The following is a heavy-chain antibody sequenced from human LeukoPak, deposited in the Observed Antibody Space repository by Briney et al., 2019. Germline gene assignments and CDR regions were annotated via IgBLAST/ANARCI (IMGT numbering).Heavy chain of an antibody. CDR2: TYYGSKWFI. D-gene: IGHD2-8*02. CDR3: ARDKVLNGFDI. CDR1: GDSVSSNTGI. J-gene: IGHJ3*02. V-gene: IGHV6-1*01. Sequence: SQTLSLTCAISGDSVSSNTGIWNWVRQSPSRGLEWLGRTYYGSKWFIDYALSVKGRMTIDPDTSKNQFSLQLSSVTPEDTAVYYCARDKVLNGFDIWGQGTMVTVSS.